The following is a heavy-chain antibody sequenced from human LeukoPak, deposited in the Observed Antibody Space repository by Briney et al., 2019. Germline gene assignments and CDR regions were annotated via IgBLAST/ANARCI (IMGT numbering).Heavy chain of an antibody. D-gene: IGHD2-21*02. CDR3: ARDTTYCGGGCHSLTDY. Sequence: GGSLRLSCGASGFTFSNYVMSWVRQAPGKGMEWVSTISASGDSTYYADSVEGRFTISRDNSKNTLHLQMDSLRAEDTAVYYCARDTTYCGGGCHSLTDYWGQGTLVSVSS. CDR2: ISASGDST. CDR1: GFTFSNYV. V-gene: IGHV3-23*01. J-gene: IGHJ4*02.